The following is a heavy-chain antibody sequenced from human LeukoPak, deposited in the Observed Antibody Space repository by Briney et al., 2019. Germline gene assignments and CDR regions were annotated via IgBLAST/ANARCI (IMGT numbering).Heavy chain of an antibody. Sequence: GGSLRLSCAASGFTFDDYGMSWVRQAPGKGLEWVSGINWNGGSTGYADSVKGRFTISRDNAKNSLYLQMNSLRAEDTAVYYCAREYCSGGSCFFYYFDYWGQGTLVTVSS. CDR3: AREYCSGGSCFFYYFDY. CDR2: INWNGGST. CDR1: GFTFDDYG. D-gene: IGHD2-15*01. V-gene: IGHV3-20*04. J-gene: IGHJ4*02.